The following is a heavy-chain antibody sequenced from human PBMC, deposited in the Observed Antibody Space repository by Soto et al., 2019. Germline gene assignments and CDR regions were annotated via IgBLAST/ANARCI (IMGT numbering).Heavy chain of an antibody. V-gene: IGHV3-72*01. CDR2: IRNKAESYTT. CDR1: GFSFSAYY. D-gene: IGHD2-21*01. CDR3: CACGHTRLDC. Sequence: EVQLVESGGDLVQPGGSLRLSCAASGFSFSAYYMDWVRQAPGKGLEWVGLIRNKAESYTTEYAAYVRGRVTSSRDDSKNLVFLQMSSLAAEAAAVYYCCACGHTRLDCWGRGTLVTVSS. J-gene: IGHJ4*02.